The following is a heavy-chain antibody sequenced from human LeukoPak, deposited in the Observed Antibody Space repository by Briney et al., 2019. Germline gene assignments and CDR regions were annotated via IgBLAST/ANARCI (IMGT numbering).Heavy chain of an antibody. CDR2: INWNGDST. D-gene: IGHD6-19*01. J-gene: IGHJ4*02. V-gene: IGHV3-20*04. Sequence: GGSLRLSCAASGFTFDDYGMSWVRQAPGKGLEWVSGINWNGDSTGYADSVKGRFTVSRDNAKNSLYLQMNSLRAEDTAFYYCAKDISPIAVAATGGFDYWGQGTLVTVSS. CDR1: GFTFDDYG. CDR3: AKDISPIAVAATGGFDY.